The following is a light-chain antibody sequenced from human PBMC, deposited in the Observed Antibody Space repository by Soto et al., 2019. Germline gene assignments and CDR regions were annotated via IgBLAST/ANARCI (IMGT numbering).Light chain of an antibody. CDR2: EVS. CDR1: SSDVGGYNY. CDR3: SSYTSSSTLGV. J-gene: IGLJ2*01. V-gene: IGLV2-14*01. Sequence: QSALTQPASVSGSPGQSITISCTGTSSDVGGYNYVSWYQQHPGKPPKLMIYEVSNRPSGVSNRFSGSKSGNTASLAIAGLQAEDKADYSCSSYTSSSTLGVFGGGPKLTVL.